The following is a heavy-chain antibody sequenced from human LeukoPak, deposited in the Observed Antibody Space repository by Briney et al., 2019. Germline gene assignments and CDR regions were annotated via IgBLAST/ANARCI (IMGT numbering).Heavy chain of an antibody. CDR1: GYTFTSYY. D-gene: IGHD5-24*01. CDR3: ARDLGGRGRDGYNCLDY. CDR2: INPSGGST. J-gene: IGHJ4*02. Sequence: ASVKVSCKASGYTFTSYYMHWVRQAHGQGLEWMGIINPSGGSTSYAQKFQGRVTMTRDTSTSTVYMELSSLRSEDTAVYYCARDLGGRGRDGYNCLDYWGQGTLVTVSS. V-gene: IGHV1-46*01.